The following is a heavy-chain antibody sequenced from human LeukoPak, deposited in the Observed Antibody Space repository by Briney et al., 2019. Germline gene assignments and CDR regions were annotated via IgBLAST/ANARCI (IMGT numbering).Heavy chain of an antibody. D-gene: IGHD3-10*01. CDR2: IYYSGST. J-gene: IGHJ3*02. CDR1: GGSISSYY. V-gene: IGHV4-59*01. CDR3: ARGPLRHYYGSGDDAFDI. Sequence: KASETLSLTCTVSGGSISSYYWSWIRQPPGKGLEWIGYIYYSGSTNYNPSLKSRVTISVDTSKHQFSMKLSSVTAADTAVYYCARGPLRHYYGSGDDAFDIWGQGTMVTVSS.